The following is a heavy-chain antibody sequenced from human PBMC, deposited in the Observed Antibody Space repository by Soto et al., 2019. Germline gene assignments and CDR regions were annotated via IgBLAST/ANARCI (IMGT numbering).Heavy chain of an antibody. CDR3: ALSPREVGATDY. J-gene: IGHJ4*02. Sequence: ASVKVSCKASGFTFTSSAVQWVRQARGQGLEWIGWIGVYSGNTNYAQKLQERVTMTTDTSTSTAYMELRSLRSDDTAVYYCALSPREVGATDYWGQGTLVTVSS. CDR1: GFTFTSSA. V-gene: IGHV1-58*01. D-gene: IGHD1-26*01. CDR2: IGVYSGNT.